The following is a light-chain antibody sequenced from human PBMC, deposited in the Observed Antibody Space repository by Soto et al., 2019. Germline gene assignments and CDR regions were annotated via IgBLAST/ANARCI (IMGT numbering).Light chain of an antibody. CDR1: QSISSY. CDR2: DAS. CDR3: HQRSTWPFT. V-gene: IGKV3-11*01. J-gene: IGKJ3*01. Sequence: EIVLTQSPATLSLSPGERATLSCRASQSISSYLAWYQQKPDQAPRPLIYDASNRATGIPARFSGSGSGTDFTLTISSLESEDFAVYYCHQRSTWPFTFGPGTKVDIK.